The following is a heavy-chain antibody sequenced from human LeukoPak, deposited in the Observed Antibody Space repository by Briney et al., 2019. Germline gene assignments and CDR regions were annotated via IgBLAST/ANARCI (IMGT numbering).Heavy chain of an antibody. CDR2: INPNSGGT. CDR3: ARDLYSTTLYEYYFDY. Sequence: ASVKVSCKASGYTFTSYDINWVRQAPGQGLEWMGWINPNSGGTNYAQKFQGRVTMTRDTSISTAYMELSSLRSDDTAVYYCARDLYSTTLYEYYFDYWGQGTLVTVSS. J-gene: IGHJ4*02. V-gene: IGHV1-2*02. D-gene: IGHD6-13*01. CDR1: GYTFTSYD.